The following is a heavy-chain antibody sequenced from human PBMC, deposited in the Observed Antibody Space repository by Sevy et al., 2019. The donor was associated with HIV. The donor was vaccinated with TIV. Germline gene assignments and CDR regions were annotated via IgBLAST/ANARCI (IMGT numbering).Heavy chain of an antibody. J-gene: IGHJ4*02. Sequence: GESLKISCAASGFTFSSYWMTWVRQAPGKGLEWVANMRQDGNEKYYVDSVKGRFTISRDNAKNSLYLQMNSLRAEDTAVYYCARGIYGSGSRLGLGYWGQGTLVTVSS. CDR2: MRQDGNEK. CDR1: GFTFSSYW. CDR3: ARGIYGSGSRLGLGY. V-gene: IGHV3-7*01. D-gene: IGHD3-10*01.